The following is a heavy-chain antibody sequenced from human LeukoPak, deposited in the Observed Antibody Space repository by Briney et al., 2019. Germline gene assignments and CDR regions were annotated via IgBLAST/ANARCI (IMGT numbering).Heavy chain of an antibody. CDR3: AHSMTMVRGVIITSNAFDI. CDR1: GFSLSTRGVG. J-gene: IGHJ3*02. Sequence: SGPTLVNPTQTLTLTCTFSGFSLSTRGVGGGWIRRPPVKALEWLALMYWDDDKRYSPSLKSRLTITKDTSKNQVVLTMTNMDPVDTATYYCAHSMTMVRGVIITSNAFDIWGQGTMVTVSS. V-gene: IGHV2-5*02. D-gene: IGHD3-10*01. CDR2: MYWDDDK.